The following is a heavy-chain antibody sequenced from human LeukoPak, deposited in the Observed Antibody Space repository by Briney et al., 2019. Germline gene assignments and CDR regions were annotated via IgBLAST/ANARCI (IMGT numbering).Heavy chain of an antibody. J-gene: IGHJ4*02. V-gene: IGHV3-23*01. Sequence: GGSLRLSCAASGFTFSSYAMSWVRQAPGKGLEWVSAISGSGGSTYYADSAKGRFTISRDNSKNTLYLQMNSLRAEDTAVYYCTKKAYYGSGSAFDYWGQGTLVTVSS. CDR3: TKKAYYGSGSAFDY. CDR1: GFTFSSYA. D-gene: IGHD3-10*01. CDR2: ISGSGGST.